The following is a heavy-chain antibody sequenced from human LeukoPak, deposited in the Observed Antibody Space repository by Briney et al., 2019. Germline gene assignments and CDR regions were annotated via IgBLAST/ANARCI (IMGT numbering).Heavy chain of an antibody. Sequence: PSETLSLTCTVSGGSISNYYWSWIRQPAGKGLEWIGRIYSTGSTNYNPSLKSRVTMSLDTSKNQFSLSLSSVTVADTAVYYCATGGVATNVKNWGRGTLVTVSS. D-gene: IGHD5-12*01. V-gene: IGHV4-4*07. J-gene: IGHJ4*02. CDR2: IYSTGST. CDR3: ATGGVATNVKN. CDR1: GGSISNYY.